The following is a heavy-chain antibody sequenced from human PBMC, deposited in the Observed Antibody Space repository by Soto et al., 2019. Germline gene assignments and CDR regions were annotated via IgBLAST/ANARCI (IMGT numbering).Heavy chain of an antibody. CDR2: MSGSGAST. Sequence: PGGSLRLSSAASGFTFSNYPMSWIRQAPGKGLEWVSGMSGSGASTYYADSVKGRFTISRDNSKNTLYLQMNSLRGEDTAIYYCAKVGSGWYYFDYWGQGTLVTVSS. J-gene: IGHJ4*02. CDR3: AKVGSGWYYFDY. V-gene: IGHV3-23*01. CDR1: GFTFSNYP. D-gene: IGHD6-19*01.